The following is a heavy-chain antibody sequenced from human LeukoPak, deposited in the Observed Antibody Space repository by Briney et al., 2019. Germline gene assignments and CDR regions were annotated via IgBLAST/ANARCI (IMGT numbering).Heavy chain of an antibody. Sequence: GASVKVSCKASGYTFTSYGISWVRQAPGQGLEWMGWISAYNGNTNYAQKFQGRVTMTTDTSTNTAYMELRSLRSDDTAVYYCARGSTARYYYDSSGYYRGAVDYRGQGTLVTISS. V-gene: IGHV1-18*01. CDR3: ARGSTARYYYDSSGYYRGAVDY. J-gene: IGHJ4*02. CDR2: ISAYNGNT. D-gene: IGHD3-22*01. CDR1: GYTFTSYG.